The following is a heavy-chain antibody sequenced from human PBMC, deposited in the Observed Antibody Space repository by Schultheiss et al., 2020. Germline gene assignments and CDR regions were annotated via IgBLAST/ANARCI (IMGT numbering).Heavy chain of an antibody. CDR2: INHSGST. Sequence: SETLSLTCAVYGGSFSGYYWSWIRQPPGKGLEWIGEINHSGSTNYNPSLKSRVTILVDTSKNQFSLKLSSVTAADTAVYYCARARPDYDFWSGYPHYYYYMDVWGKGTTVTVSS. V-gene: IGHV4-34*01. CDR1: GGSFSGYY. J-gene: IGHJ6*03. D-gene: IGHD3-3*01. CDR3: ARARPDYDFWSGYPHYYYYMDV.